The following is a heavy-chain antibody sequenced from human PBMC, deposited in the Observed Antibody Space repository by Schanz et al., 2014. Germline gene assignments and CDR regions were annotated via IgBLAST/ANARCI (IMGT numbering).Heavy chain of an antibody. D-gene: IGHD2-2*01. CDR2: INWSDGST. V-gene: IGHV3-20*04. CDR1: GFTFITYT. CDR3: AKVAPAATYLDY. Sequence: EVHLLESGGGLVQPGGSLRLSCATSGFTFITYTMNWVRQTPGKGLEWVSAINWSDGSTGYADSVKGRFTISRDNAKNSLYLQMNSLRVEDTAVYYCAKVAPAATYLDYWGQGTLVTVSS. J-gene: IGHJ4*02.